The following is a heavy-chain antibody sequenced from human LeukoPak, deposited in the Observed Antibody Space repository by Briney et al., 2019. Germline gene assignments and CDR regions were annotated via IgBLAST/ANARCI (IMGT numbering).Heavy chain of an antibody. Sequence: PSETLSLTCTVSGGSISSYYWSWIRQPAGKGLEWIGRIDTSGSTNYNPSLKSRVTMSVDTSKNQFSLKLSSVTAADTAVYYCAREKSGYSYGYDPNWFDPWGQGTLVTVSS. CDR3: AREKSGYSYGYDPNWFDP. V-gene: IGHV4-4*07. CDR2: IDTSGST. CDR1: GGSISSYY. D-gene: IGHD5-18*01. J-gene: IGHJ5*02.